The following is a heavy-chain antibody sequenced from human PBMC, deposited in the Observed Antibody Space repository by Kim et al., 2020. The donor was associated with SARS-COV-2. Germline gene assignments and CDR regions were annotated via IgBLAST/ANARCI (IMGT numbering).Heavy chain of an antibody. J-gene: IGHJ4*02. Sequence: SETLSLTCTVSGYSISSGYYWGWIRQPPGKGLEWIGSIYHSGSTYYNPSLKSRVTISVDTSKNQFSLKLSSVTAADTAVYYCARDRYSSGWSDYWGQGTL. CDR3: ARDRYSSGWSDY. D-gene: IGHD6-19*01. CDR2: IYHSGST. CDR1: GYSISSGYY. V-gene: IGHV4-38-2*02.